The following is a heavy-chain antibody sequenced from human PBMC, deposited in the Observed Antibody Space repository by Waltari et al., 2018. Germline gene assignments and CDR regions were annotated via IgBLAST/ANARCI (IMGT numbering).Heavy chain of an antibody. CDR2: INPSGGST. V-gene: IGHV1-46*01. CDR1: GYTFTSYY. J-gene: IGHJ1*01. Sequence: QVQLVQSGAEVKKPGASVKVSCKASGYTFTSYYMHWVRQAPGQGLEWMGIINPSGGSTSYAQKFQGRVTMTRDTSTSTVYMELSSLRSEDTAVYYCAREPYPVGDAVAGSGYFQHWGQGTLVTVSS. CDR3: AREPYPVGDAVAGSGYFQH. D-gene: IGHD6-19*01.